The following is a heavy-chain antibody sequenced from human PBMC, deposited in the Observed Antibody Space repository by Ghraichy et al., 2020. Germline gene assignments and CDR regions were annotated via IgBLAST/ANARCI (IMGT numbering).Heavy chain of an antibody. Sequence: SETLSLTCAVSGGSISSANWWSWVRQPPGKGLEWIGEIYHSGSTNYNPSLKSRVTMSVDKSKNQFSLKVNSMTAADTAVYYCARGCSITPYYYYGMDVWGQGTTVTVSS. CDR1: GGSISSANW. D-gene: IGHD2-2*01. J-gene: IGHJ6*02. V-gene: IGHV4-4*02. CDR3: ARGCSITPYYYYGMDV. CDR2: IYHSGST.